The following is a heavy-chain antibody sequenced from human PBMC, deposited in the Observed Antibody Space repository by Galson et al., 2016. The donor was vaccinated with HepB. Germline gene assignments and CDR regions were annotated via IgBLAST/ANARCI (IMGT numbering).Heavy chain of an antibody. CDR2: IYYNRGT. D-gene: IGHD2-15*01. J-gene: IGHJ4*02. V-gene: IGHV4-39*01. Sequence: SETLSLTCTVSGGSISNDTYYCSWIRQPPGKGLEWLGTIYYNRGTYYNPSLTSRVTISVDTSKNQFSLKVNSVTAADTAVYYCAAVCYCSGGSCLDSWGQGSLATVSS. CDR3: AAVCYCSGGSCLDS. CDR1: GGSISNDTYY.